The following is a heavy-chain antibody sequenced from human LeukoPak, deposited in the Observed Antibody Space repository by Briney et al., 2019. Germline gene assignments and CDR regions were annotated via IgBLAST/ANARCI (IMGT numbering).Heavy chain of an antibody. CDR2: INPSGGST. CDR3: ARDVLNSGYDFNYYGMDV. CDR1: GYTFTSYY. V-gene: IGHV1-46*01. J-gene: IGHJ6*02. D-gene: IGHD5-12*01. Sequence: ASVKVSCKASGYTFTSYYMHWVRQAPGRGLEWMGIINPSGGSTSYAQKFQGRVTMTRDTSTSTVYMELSSLRSEDTAVYYCARDVLNSGYDFNYYGMDVWGQGTTVTVSS.